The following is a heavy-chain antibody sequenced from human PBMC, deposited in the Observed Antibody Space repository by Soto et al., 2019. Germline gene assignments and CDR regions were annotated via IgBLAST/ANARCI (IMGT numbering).Heavy chain of an antibody. CDR1: VGTFSSYA. D-gene: IGHD2-8*01. CDR2: IIPIFGTA. V-gene: IGHV1-69*13. Sequence: SVKGCCKASVGTFSSYAISWVRQDPGQGLEWMGGIIPIFGTANYAQKFQGRVTITADESTSTAYMELSSLRSEYTAVYYCATFLRKRGLYCTNGVCYPPYFDYWGQGTVVTLS. J-gene: IGHJ4*02. CDR3: ATFLRKRGLYCTNGVCYPPYFDY.